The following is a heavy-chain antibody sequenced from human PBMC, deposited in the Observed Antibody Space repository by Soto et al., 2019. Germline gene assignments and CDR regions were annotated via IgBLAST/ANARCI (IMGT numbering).Heavy chain of an antibody. Sequence: QVQLVESGGGVVQPGRSLRLSCAASGFTFSSYGFHWVRQAPGKGLEWVAVISYDGSNKFYEDSVKGRFAISRDNSKNTLYLQMNSLRAEDTAVYYCAKTRGYSYDYGMDVWGQGTTVTVSS. CDR3: AKTRGYSYDYGMDV. D-gene: IGHD5-18*01. CDR2: ISYDGSNK. J-gene: IGHJ6*02. CDR1: GFTFSSYG. V-gene: IGHV3-30*18.